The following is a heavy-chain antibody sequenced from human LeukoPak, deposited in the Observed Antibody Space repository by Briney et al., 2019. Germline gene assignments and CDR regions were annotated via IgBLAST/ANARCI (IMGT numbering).Heavy chain of an antibody. CDR3: AKGAPSSSSIFDF. CDR2: ISGSGGST. CDR1: GFTFSSYA. V-gene: IGHV3-23*01. J-gene: IGHJ4*02. D-gene: IGHD6-6*01. Sequence: GGSLRLSCAASGFTFSSYAMSWVRQAPGKGLEWVSAISGSGGSTYYADSVKGRFTISRDNSKNTLYLQLSSLRPDDTAVYYCAKGAPSSSSIFDFWGPGTLVTVSS.